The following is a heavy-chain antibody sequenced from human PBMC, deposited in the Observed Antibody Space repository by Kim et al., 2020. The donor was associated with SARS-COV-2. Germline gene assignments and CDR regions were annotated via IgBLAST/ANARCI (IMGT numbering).Heavy chain of an antibody. J-gene: IGHJ6*01. CDR3: AKLKKMIVAIIPYYDV. D-gene: IGHD3-22*01. CDR1: GFIFSNHA. Sequence: GGSLRLSCAASGFIFSNHAMTWVRQAPGKGLEWVAAISGSGSGIFYADSAKGRFTISRDNSKNTVSLQMNSLTADDSALYFCAKLKKMIVAIIPYYDVWG. V-gene: IGHV3-23*01. CDR2: ISGSGSGI.